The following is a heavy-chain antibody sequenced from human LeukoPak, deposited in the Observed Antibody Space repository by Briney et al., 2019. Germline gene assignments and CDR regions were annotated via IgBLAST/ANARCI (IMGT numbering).Heavy chain of an antibody. Sequence: SETLSLTCTVSGGSISSSSYYWGWIRQPPGKGLEWIGSIYYSGSTYYNPSLKSRVTISVDTSKNQFSLKLSSVTAADTAVYYCAVRGGLIDYWGQGTLVTVSS. CDR1: GGSISSSSYY. CDR3: AVRGGLIDY. J-gene: IGHJ4*02. D-gene: IGHD3-10*01. CDR2: IYYSGST. V-gene: IGHV4-39*01.